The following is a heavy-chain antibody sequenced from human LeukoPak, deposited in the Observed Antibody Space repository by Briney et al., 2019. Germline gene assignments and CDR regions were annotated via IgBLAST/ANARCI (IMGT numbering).Heavy chain of an antibody. CDR2: INPNSGGT. CDR3: ARDMRIAARMGGY. J-gene: IGHJ4*02. D-gene: IGHD6-6*01. Sequence: ASVKVSCKASGYTFTGYYMHWVRQAPGQGLEWMGWINPNSGGTNYAQKFQGRVTMTRDTSISTAYMELSRLRSDDTAVYCCARDMRIAARMGGYWGQGTLVTVSS. CDR1: GYTFTGYY. V-gene: IGHV1-2*02.